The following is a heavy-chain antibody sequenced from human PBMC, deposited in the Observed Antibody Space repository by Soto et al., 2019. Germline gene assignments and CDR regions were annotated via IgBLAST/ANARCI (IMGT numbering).Heavy chain of an antibody. CDR2: ISGSGGST. CDR1: GFTFSSYA. V-gene: IGHV3-23*01. CDR3: AKSPPIVGATSQCWYFDL. Sequence: GGSLRLSCAASGFTFSSYAMSWVRQAPGKGLEWVSAISGSGGSTYYADSVKGRFTISRDNSKNTLYLQMNSLRAEDTAVYYRAKSPPIVGATSQCWYFDLWGRGTLVTVSS. D-gene: IGHD1-26*01. J-gene: IGHJ2*01.